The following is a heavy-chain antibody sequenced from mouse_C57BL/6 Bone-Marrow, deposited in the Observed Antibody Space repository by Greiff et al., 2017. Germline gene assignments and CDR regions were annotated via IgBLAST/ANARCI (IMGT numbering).Heavy chain of an antibody. V-gene: IGHV1-54*01. CDR2: INPGSGGT. D-gene: IGHD2-12*01. CDR1: GYAFTNYL. CDR3: ARGRAYYSYAMDY. Sequence: QVQLQQSGAELVRPGTSVKVSCKASGYAFTNYLIEWVKQRPGQGLEWIGVINPGSGGTNYNEKFKGKATLTADKSSSTAYMQLSSLTSEDSAVYFCARGRAYYSYAMDYWGQGTSVTVSS. J-gene: IGHJ4*01.